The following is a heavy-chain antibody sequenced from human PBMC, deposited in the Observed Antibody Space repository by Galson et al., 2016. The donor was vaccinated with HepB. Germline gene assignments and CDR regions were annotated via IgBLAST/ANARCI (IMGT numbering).Heavy chain of an antibody. V-gene: IGHV4-59*08. CDR3: ARRVAWGSGYYEY. CDR2: IYHRGDT. CDR1: GTSITSSY. D-gene: IGHD3-22*01. J-gene: IGHJ4*02. Sequence: SETLSLTCTVSGTSITSSYWSWIRQPPGKGLEWIGYIYHRGDTNYNPSLKSRVTMSVDTSKSQFSLKLSSVTAADTAVYYCARRVAWGSGYYEYWGQGTLVTVSS.